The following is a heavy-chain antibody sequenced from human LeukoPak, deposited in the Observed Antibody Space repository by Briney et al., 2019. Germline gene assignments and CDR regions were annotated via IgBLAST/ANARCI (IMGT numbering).Heavy chain of an antibody. CDR2: INHSGST. Sequence: SETLSLTCAVYGGSFSGYYWSWIRQPPGKGLEWIGEINHSGSTNYNPSLKSRVTISVDTSKNQFSLKLSSVTAADTAVYYCARDRPRDSSSWYPYYYYYMDVWGKGTTVTVSS. J-gene: IGHJ6*03. V-gene: IGHV4-34*01. D-gene: IGHD6-13*01. CDR3: ARDRPRDSSSWYPYYYYYMDV. CDR1: GGSFSGYY.